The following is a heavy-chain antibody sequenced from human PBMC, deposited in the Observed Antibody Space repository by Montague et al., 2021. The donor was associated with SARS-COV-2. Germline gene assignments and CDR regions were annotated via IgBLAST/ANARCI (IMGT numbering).Heavy chain of an antibody. CDR1: GGSISSGSYY. J-gene: IGHJ4*02. Sequence: SETLSLTCTVSGGSISSGSYYWSWIRQPPGKGLEWIGRIYYSGSTNYNPSLKSRVTISVDTSKNQFSLKLSSVTAADTAVYYCARGSRSGYDSCCDSWGQGTLVTVSS. CDR2: IYYSGST. CDR3: ARGSRSGYDSCCDS. V-gene: IGHV4-61*01. D-gene: IGHD6-25*01.